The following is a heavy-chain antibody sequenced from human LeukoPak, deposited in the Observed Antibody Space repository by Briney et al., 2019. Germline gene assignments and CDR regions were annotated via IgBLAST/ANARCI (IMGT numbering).Heavy chain of an antibody. V-gene: IGHV3-7*01. Sequence: GGSLRLSCEASGFTFSNYWMSWVRQAPGKGLEWVANIKQDGSEKNYVDSVKGRFTISRDNAKNSLYLQMDSLRAEDTAVYYCARASTQPGYYESDYYYMDVWGKGTTVTVSS. D-gene: IGHD3-22*01. CDR3: ARASTQPGYYESDYYYMDV. CDR1: GFTFSNYW. CDR2: IKQDGSEK. J-gene: IGHJ6*03.